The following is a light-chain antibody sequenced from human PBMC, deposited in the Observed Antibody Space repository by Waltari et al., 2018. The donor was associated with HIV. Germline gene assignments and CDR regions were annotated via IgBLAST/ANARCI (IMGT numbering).Light chain of an antibody. CDR2: SDD. J-gene: IGLJ3*02. CDR3: AVWDDGLNGPE. V-gene: IGLV1-44*01. Sequence: QSVLTQPPPASGTPGQRVTISCSGRNSNIGRTTVSWYQQLPGTAPKLLIYSDDQRPSGVPDRFSGSKSGTSASLAISGLQSEDEADYYCAVWDDGLNGPEFGGGTKLTVL. CDR1: NSNIGRTT.